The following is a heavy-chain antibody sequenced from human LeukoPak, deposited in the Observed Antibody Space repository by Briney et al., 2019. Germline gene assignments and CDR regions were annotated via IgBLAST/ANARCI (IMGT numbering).Heavy chain of an antibody. Sequence: PGVSLRLSCVASGLPIADFAMHWVRQAPGKGLEWVSLISGDGVSTFYTDSVRGRFSISRDNTRNSLYLEMNSLRTEDTAMYYCAKESGKFDYWGQGTLVAVSS. V-gene: IGHV3-43*02. J-gene: IGHJ4*02. CDR1: GLPIADFA. CDR2: ISGDGVST. CDR3: AKESGKFDY.